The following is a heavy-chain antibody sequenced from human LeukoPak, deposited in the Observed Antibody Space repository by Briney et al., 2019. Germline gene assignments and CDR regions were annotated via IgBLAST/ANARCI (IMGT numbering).Heavy chain of an antibody. Sequence: GGSLRLSCAASGFTFSSYGMHWVRQAPGKGLEWVAFIRYDGSNKYYADSVKGRFTISRDNSKNTLYLQMNSLRAEDAAVYYCAKEGTLRYFDWLFFGGQGTLVTVSS. J-gene: IGHJ4*02. D-gene: IGHD3-9*01. V-gene: IGHV3-30*02. CDR3: AKEGTLRYFDWLFF. CDR2: IRYDGSNK. CDR1: GFTFSSYG.